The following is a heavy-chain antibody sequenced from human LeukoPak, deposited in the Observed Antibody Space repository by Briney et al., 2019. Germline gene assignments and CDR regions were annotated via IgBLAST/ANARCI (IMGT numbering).Heavy chain of an antibody. D-gene: IGHD2-21*01. CDR3: ATGHSSFDF. Sequence: GGSLRLSCAGSGFTFSDHYMDWVRQAPGKGLEWVSSIGSSGTYTNYADSVRGRFTISRDNAKNSLYLQMSSLRAEDSAVYYCATGHSSFDFWGQGTLVTVSS. V-gene: IGHV3-11*03. CDR1: GFTFSDHY. J-gene: IGHJ4*02. CDR2: IGSSGTYT.